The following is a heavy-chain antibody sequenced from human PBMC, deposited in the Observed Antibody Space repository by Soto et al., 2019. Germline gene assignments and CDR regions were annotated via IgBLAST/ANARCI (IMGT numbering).Heavy chain of an antibody. D-gene: IGHD3-10*01. Sequence: PGGSLRLSCTASGFTFGDYGIIWVRQAPGKGLESAAFIRSVSYGATTEYAASVKGRFSISRDDSRSTAYLHMNGLKTEDTAVYYCSRQGGFYGSEAYSHGLDVWGQGTTVTVSS. CDR1: GFTFGDYG. J-gene: IGHJ6*02. CDR2: IRSVSYGATT. V-gene: IGHV3-49*04. CDR3: SRQGGFYGSEAYSHGLDV.